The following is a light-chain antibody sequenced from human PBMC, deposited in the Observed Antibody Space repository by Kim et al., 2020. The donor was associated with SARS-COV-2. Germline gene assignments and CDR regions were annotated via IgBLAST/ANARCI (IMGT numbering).Light chain of an antibody. Sequence: SASVGDKVTITGRASHIISQWLAWYQQKPGRAPTLLVYKASSLKSGVPSRFSGSGSGTEFTLTISSLQPDDFATYYCQQYNSYWTFGQGTKVEIK. CDR2: KAS. CDR3: QQYNSYWT. CDR1: HIISQW. V-gene: IGKV1-5*03. J-gene: IGKJ1*01.